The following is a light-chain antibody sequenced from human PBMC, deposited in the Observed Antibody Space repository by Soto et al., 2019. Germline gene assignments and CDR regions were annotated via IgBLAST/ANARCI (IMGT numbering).Light chain of an antibody. V-gene: IGKV3-15*01. J-gene: IGKJ2*01. CDR2: GAS. CDR3: QQYNSWPPRT. CDR1: QRISNS. Sequence: EIVMTQSPASLSVSPGETATLSCRASQRISNSLAWYQQKPGQAPSLLIYGASTRATGIPARFSGSGSGTEFTRTISSLQSEDSALYYCQQYNSWPPRTFGQGTKLEIK.